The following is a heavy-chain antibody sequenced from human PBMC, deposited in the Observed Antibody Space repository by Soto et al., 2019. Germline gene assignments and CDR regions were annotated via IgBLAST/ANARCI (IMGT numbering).Heavy chain of an antibody. CDR3: ARENHDFWSGYYSFVVDYYMDV. V-gene: IGHV3-48*01. CDR2: ISSSSSTI. D-gene: IGHD3-3*01. CDR1: GFTLSSYS. J-gene: IGHJ6*03. Sequence: GGSLRLSCAASGFTLSSYSMNWVRQAPGKGLEWVSYISSSSSTIYYADSVKGRFTISRDNAKNSLYLQMNSLRAEDTAVYYCARENHDFWSGYYSFVVDYYMDVWGKGTTVTVSS.